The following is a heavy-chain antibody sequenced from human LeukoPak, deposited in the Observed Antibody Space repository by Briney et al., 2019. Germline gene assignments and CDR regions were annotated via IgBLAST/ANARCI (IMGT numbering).Heavy chain of an antibody. V-gene: IGHV3-66*01. CDR3: ATGERMVRGDGVDY. J-gene: IGHJ4*02. D-gene: IGHD3-10*01. CDR2: IYSGGST. CDR1: GFTVRNNY. Sequence: GGSLRLSCAAPGFTVRNNYMSWVRQAPGKGLEWVSVIYSGGSTYYADSVKGRFTISRDNSKNTLYLQMNSLRAEDTAVYFCATGERMVRGDGVDYWGQGTLVTVSS.